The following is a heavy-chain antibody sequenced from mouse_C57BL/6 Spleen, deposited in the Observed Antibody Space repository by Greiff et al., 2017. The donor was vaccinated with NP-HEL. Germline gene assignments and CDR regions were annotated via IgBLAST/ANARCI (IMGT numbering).Heavy chain of an antibody. D-gene: IGHD2-1*01. CDR1: GYAFSSYW. J-gene: IGHJ4*01. CDR3: ARGGGNYDAMDY. V-gene: IGHV1-80*01. Sequence: QVQLQQSGAELVKPGASVKISCKASGYAFSSYWMNWVKQRPGKGLEWIGQIYPGDGDTNYNGKFKGKATLTADKSSSTAYMQLSSLTSEDSAVYFCARGGGNYDAMDYWGQGTSVTVSS. CDR2: IYPGDGDT.